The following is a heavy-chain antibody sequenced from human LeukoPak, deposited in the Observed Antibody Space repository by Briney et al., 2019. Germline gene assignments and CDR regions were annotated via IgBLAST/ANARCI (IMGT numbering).Heavy chain of an antibody. V-gene: IGHV3-7*01. CDR2: INQDGGQI. CDR3: ARIEYSSSSFDY. J-gene: IGHJ4*02. Sequence: GGSLRLSCAASGFTFSNYWMSWVRQAPGRGLEWVANINQDGGQIYYVDSVEGRLTISRDNPKNSVYLQVNSLRAEDTAVYYCARIEYSSSSFDYWGQGTLVTDSS. D-gene: IGHD6-6*01. CDR1: GFTFSNYW.